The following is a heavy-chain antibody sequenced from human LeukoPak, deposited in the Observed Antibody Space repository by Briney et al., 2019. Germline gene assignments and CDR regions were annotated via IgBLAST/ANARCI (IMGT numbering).Heavy chain of an antibody. CDR1: GFTVSSNY. D-gene: IGHD3-10*01. CDR3: ARSFNGAYFDY. CDR2: IYSGGNT. J-gene: IGHJ4*02. Sequence: GGSLRLSCAASGFTVSSNYMSWVRQAPGKGLEWVSLIYSGGNTYYVDSVKGRFTISRDNSKNTLYLQMNSLRAEDAAVYYCARSFNGAYFDYWGQGTLVTVSS. V-gene: IGHV3-53*01.